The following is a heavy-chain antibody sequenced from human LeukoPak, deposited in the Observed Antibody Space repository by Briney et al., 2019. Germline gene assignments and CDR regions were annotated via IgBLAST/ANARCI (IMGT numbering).Heavy chain of an antibody. Sequence: GESLKISCKGSGYSFTSNWIAWVRQMPGKGLEWMGIIYPGDSETRYSPPFQGQVTISADKSINTAYLQWSSLKASDTAMYFCARRGVSYWYYDLWGRGTLVTVSS. CDR2: IYPGDSET. D-gene: IGHD2-21*01. CDR3: ARRGVSYWYYDL. CDR1: GYSFTSNW. J-gene: IGHJ2*01. V-gene: IGHV5-51*01.